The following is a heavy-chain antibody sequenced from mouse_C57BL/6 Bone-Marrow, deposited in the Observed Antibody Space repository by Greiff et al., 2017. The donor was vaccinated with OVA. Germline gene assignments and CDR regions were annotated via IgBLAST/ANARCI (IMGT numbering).Heavy chain of an antibody. Sequence: QVQLQQPGAELVRPGASVKLSCTASGYTFTSYWMHWVKQRPGQGLEWIGVIDPSDSYTNYNQKFKGKATMTVDTSSSTAYMQLSSLTSEDSAVYYCTTKGYFDYWGQGTTLTVSS. V-gene: IGHV1-59*01. CDR1: GYTFTSYW. J-gene: IGHJ2*01. CDR3: TTKGYFDY. CDR2: IDPSDSYT.